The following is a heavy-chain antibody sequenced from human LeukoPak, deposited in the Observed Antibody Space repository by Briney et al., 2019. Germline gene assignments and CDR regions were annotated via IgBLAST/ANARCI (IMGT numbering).Heavy chain of an antibody. CDR2: IYSGGST. V-gene: IGHV3-66*01. CDR3: ARGTVTMVDY. D-gene: IGHD3-10*01. Sequence: GGSLRLSCAASVFTVSSNYMNWVRQAPGKGLEWVSVIYSGGSTYYADSVKGRFTISRDNSKNTLFLQMNSQRAGDTAVYYCARGTVTMVDYWGQGTLVTVSS. CDR1: VFTVSSNY. J-gene: IGHJ4*02.